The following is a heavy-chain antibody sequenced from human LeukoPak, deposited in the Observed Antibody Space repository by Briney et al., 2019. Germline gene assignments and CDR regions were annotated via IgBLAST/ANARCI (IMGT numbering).Heavy chain of an antibody. J-gene: IGHJ4*02. CDR1: GFTFSSYS. D-gene: IGHD3-3*01. CDR2: IGGDGIA. CDR3: VRGQEWTDY. Sequence: GGSLRLSCAASGFTFSSYSMNWVRQAPGRGLEWISYIGGDGIAFYADSVKGRFTASKDDARKSMYLQMNSLRVEDTAIYYCVRGQEWTDYWGQGSQVTVSS. V-gene: IGHV3-48*04.